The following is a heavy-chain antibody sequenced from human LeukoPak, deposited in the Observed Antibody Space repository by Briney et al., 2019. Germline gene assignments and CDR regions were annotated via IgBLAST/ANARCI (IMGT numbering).Heavy chain of an antibody. CDR2: IWSDGSNK. CDR1: GFTFSYYA. D-gene: IGHD3-10*01. V-gene: IGHV3-33*01. CDR3: ARELFGSGSCADG. J-gene: IGHJ4*02. Sequence: PGGSLRLSCSASGFTFSYYAIHWVRQAPGKGLEWVALIWSDGSNKYYAESVKGRITISRDNSKNTVYLQMNSLRAEDTAVYYCARELFGSGSCADGWGQGTLVTVSS.